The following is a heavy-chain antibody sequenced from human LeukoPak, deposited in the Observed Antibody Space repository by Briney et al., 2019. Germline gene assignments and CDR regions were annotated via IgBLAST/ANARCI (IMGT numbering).Heavy chain of an antibody. CDR2: IYSGGST. J-gene: IGHJ6*02. CDR3: ARDNTAAAGTGDGMDV. V-gene: IGHV3-66*01. Sequence: PGGSLRLSCAASGFTFSSNYMSWVRQAPGKGLEWVSVIYSGGSTYYADSVKGRFTISRDNSKNTLYLQMNSLRAEDTAVYYCARDNTAAAGTGDGMDVWGRGTTVTVSS. D-gene: IGHD6-13*01. CDR1: GFTFSSNY.